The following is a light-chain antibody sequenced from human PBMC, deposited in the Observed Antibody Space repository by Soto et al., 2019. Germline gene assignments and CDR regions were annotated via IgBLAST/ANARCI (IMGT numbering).Light chain of an antibody. CDR2: GNT. Sequence: QSVLTQPPSVSGAPGQRVTISCTGSSSNIGAGYDVNWYQQLPGTAPKLLIYGNTNRPSGVPDRFSGSKSGTSGSLAISGLETEDEAEYYCQSWDTSLGCSVFGGGTKLTVL. V-gene: IGLV1-40*01. CDR1: SSNIGAGYD. CDR3: QSWDTSLGCSV. J-gene: IGLJ2*01.